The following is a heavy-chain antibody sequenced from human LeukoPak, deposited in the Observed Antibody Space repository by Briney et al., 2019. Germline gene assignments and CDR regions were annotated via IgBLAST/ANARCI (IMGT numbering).Heavy chain of an antibody. J-gene: IGHJ4*02. Sequence: GRSLRLSCAASGFTFSSYAMHWVRQAPGKGLEWVAVISYDGSNKYYADSVKGRFTISRDNSKNTLYLQMNSLRAEDTAVYYCARQWAMDYWGQGTLVTVSS. CDR3: ARQWAMDY. CDR1: GFTFSSYA. D-gene: IGHD1-26*01. V-gene: IGHV3-30-3*01. CDR2: ISYDGSNK.